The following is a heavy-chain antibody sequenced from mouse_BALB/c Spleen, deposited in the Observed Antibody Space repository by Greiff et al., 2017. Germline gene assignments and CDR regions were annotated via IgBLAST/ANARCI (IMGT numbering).Heavy chain of an antibody. D-gene: IGHD2-3*01. CDR3: TGWLLPY. Sequence: VQLHQSGAELVKPGASVKLSCKASGYTFTSYYMYWVKQRPGQGLEWIGEINPSNGGTNFNEKFKSKATLTVDKSSSTAYMQLSSLTSEDSAVYYCTGWLLPYWGQGTTLTVSS. V-gene: IGHV1S81*02. CDR1: GYTFTSYY. CDR2: INPSNGGT. J-gene: IGHJ2*01.